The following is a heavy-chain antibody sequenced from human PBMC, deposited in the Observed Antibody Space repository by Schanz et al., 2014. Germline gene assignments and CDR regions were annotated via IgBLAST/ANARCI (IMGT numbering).Heavy chain of an antibody. CDR3: ARDLTVDTGYVVHYYYYGMDV. Sequence: EVKLLESGGHLVQPGGSLRLSCVASGFTFSTYAMSWVRQAPGKGPEWVSSLTGSGGGTYYADSVRGRFTISRDNSKNTLYLQMNGLRAEDTAVYFCARDLTVDTGYVVHYYYYGMDVWGQGTTVTVSS. V-gene: IGHV3-23*01. CDR1: GFTFSTYA. J-gene: IGHJ6*02. CDR2: LTGSGGGT. D-gene: IGHD5-12*01.